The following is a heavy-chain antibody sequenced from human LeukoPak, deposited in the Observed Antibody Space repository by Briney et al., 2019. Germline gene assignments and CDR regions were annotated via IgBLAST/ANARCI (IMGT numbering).Heavy chain of an antibody. CDR2: IGGTGLST. CDR1: GFTFSSYA. CDR3: AKGLVGATRSLPPFDY. V-gene: IGHV3-23*01. J-gene: IGHJ4*02. D-gene: IGHD1-26*01. Sequence: GGSLRLSCAASGFTFSSYAMHWVRQAPGKGLDWVSAIGGTGLSTYYADSVKGRFTISRDNSKNTLYLQMNSLRAEDTAVYYCAKGLVGATRSLPPFDYWGQGTLVTASS.